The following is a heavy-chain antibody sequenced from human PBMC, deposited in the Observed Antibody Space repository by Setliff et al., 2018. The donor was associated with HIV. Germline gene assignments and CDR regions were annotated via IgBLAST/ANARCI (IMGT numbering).Heavy chain of an antibody. CDR1: GGSISSGSYY. J-gene: IGHJ4*02. CDR3: ARSPTNTYYNFWSGYSYFAY. Sequence: SETLSLTCTVSGGSISSGSYYWSWIRQPAGKGLEWIGRIYTSGSTNYNPSLKSRVTISVDTSKNQFSLKLISVTAADTAVYYCARSPTNTYYNFWSGYSYFAYWGQGTLVTVSS. V-gene: IGHV4-61*02. CDR2: IYTSGST. D-gene: IGHD3-3*01.